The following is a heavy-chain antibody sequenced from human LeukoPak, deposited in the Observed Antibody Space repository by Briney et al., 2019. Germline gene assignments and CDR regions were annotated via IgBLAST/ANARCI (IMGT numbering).Heavy chain of an antibody. CDR2: ISAYNGNT. D-gene: IGHD5/OR15-5a*01. J-gene: IGHJ6*03. CDR1: GYTFTCYY. CDR3: ARAGSRYYYYMDV. Sequence: ASVKVSCKASGYTFTCYYMHWVRQAPGQGLEWMGWISAYNGNTNYAQKLQGRVTMTTDTSTSTAYMELRSLRSDDTAVYYCARAGSRYYYYMDVWGKGTTVTVSS. V-gene: IGHV1-18*04.